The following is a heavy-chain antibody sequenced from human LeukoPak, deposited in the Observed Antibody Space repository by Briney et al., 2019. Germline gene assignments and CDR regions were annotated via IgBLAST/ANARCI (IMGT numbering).Heavy chain of an antibody. CDR3: ATSGLSRFGF. D-gene: IGHD2/OR15-2a*01. CDR2: FSGSGGST. CDR1: GFTFSSYT. Sequence: GGSLRLSCAASGFTFSSYTMNWVRQAPGKGLEWVSAFSGSGGSTYYADSVKGRFTISRDNSKNTLYLQMNSLRAGDTAVYYCATSGLSRFGFWGQGTLVTVSS. V-gene: IGHV3-23*01. J-gene: IGHJ4*02.